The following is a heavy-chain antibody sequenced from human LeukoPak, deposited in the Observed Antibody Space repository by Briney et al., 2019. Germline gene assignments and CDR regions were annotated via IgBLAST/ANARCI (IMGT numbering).Heavy chain of an antibody. J-gene: IGHJ4*02. CDR2: IKQDGSEK. V-gene: IGHV3-7*03. D-gene: IGHD7-27*01. CDR3: AKGSPGCYFDY. Sequence: PGGSLRLSCAASGFTFSSYWMSWVRQAPGKGLEWVANIKQDGSEKYYADSVKGRFTISRDNAKNSLYLQMNSLRAEDTALYYCAKGSPGCYFDYWGQGTLVTVSS. CDR1: GFTFSSYW.